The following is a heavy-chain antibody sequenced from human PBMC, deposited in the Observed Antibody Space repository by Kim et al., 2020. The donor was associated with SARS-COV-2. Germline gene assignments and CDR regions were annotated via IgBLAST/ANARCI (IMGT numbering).Heavy chain of an antibody. Sequence: SETLSLTCTVSGGSISSGGYYWSWIRQHPGKGLEWIGYIYYSGSTYYNPSLKSRVTISVDTSKNQFSLKLSSVTAADTAVYYCARDRGIAVAGRHIDYWGQWTMVTVSS. CDR3: ARDRGIAVAGRHIDY. CDR1: GGSISSGGYY. J-gene: IGHJ4*02. V-gene: IGHV4-31*03. D-gene: IGHD6-19*01. CDR2: IYYSGST.